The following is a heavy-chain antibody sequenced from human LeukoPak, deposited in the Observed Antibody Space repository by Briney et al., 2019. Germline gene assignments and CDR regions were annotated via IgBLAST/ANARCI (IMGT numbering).Heavy chain of an antibody. V-gene: IGHV1-2*02. CDR2: INPNSGGT. CDR1: GYTFTGYY. J-gene: IGHJ3*02. CDR3: ARDLAKFDDYYGSAEAFDI. Sequence: ASVKVSCKAPGYTFTGYYMHWVRQAPGQGLEWMGWINPNSGGTNYAQKFQGRVTMTRDTSISTAYMEVSRLRSDDTAVYYCARDLAKFDDYYGSAEAFDIWGQGTMVTVSS. D-gene: IGHD3-10*01.